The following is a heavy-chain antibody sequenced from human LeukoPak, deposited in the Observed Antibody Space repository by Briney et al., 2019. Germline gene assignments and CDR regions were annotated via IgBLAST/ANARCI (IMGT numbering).Heavy chain of an antibody. CDR2: ISYDGSNK. V-gene: IGHV3-30*18. CDR3: AKDLTFGYCSGGSCYRFDY. Sequence: GRSLRLSCAASGFVFSRYGTHWVRQAPGKGLEWVAVISYDGSNKYYADSVKGRFTISRDNSKNTLYLQMNSLRAEDTAVYYCAKDLTFGYCSGGSCYRFDYWGQGTLVTVSS. J-gene: IGHJ4*02. D-gene: IGHD2-15*01. CDR1: GFVFSRYG.